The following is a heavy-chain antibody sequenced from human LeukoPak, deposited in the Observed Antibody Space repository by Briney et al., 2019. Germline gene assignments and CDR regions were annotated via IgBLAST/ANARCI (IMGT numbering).Heavy chain of an antibody. Sequence: PSETLSLTCDVYGASFTGYYWSWIRQPPGKGLEWIGEINHSGSTNYNPSLKSRVTISVDTSKNQFSLKLSSVTAADTAVYYCARHQDGVLLWFGDPYYFDYWGQGTLVTVSS. J-gene: IGHJ4*02. CDR1: GASFTGYY. CDR2: INHSGST. V-gene: IGHV4-34*01. D-gene: IGHD3-10*01. CDR3: ARHQDGVLLWFGDPYYFDY.